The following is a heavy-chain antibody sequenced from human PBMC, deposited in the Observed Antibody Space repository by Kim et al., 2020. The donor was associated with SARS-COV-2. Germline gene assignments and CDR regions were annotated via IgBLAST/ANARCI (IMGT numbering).Heavy chain of an antibody. D-gene: IGHD6-19*01. CDR2: INHSGST. V-gene: IGHV4-34*01. Sequence: SETLSLTCAVYGGSFSGYYWSWIRQPPGKGLEWIGEINHSGSTNYNPSLKSRVTISVDTSKNQFSLKLSSVTAADTAVYYCARGRVPPYSSGWYFTLWGQGTLVTVSS. CDR3: ARGRVPPYSSGWYFTL. CDR1: GGSFSGYY. J-gene: IGHJ4*02.